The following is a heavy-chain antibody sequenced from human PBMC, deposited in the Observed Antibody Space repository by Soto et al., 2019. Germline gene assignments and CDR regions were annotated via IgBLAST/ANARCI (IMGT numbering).Heavy chain of an antibody. CDR2: ISAYNGNT. D-gene: IGHD3-10*01. Sequence: ASVQVSCMASGYTFTSYGISWVRQAPGQGLAGMGWISAYNGNTNYAQKLQGRVTMTTDTSTSTAYMELRSLRSDDTAVYYCARDSGELLWFGELLTRENYFDYWGQGTLVTVSS. CDR1: GYTFTSYG. V-gene: IGHV1-18*01. CDR3: ARDSGELLWFGELLTRENYFDY. J-gene: IGHJ4*02.